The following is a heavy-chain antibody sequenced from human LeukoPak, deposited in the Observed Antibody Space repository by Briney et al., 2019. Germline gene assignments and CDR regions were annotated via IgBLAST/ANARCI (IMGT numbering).Heavy chain of an antibody. CDR3: AREIINYYDSSGSPDY. CDR1: GGSISSGGYY. D-gene: IGHD3-22*01. V-gene: IGHV4-31*03. Sequence: PSKTLSLTCTVSGGSISSGGYYWSRIRQHPGKGLEWIGYIYYSGSTYYNPSLKSRVTISVDTSKNQFSLKLSSVTAADTAVYYCAREIINYYDSSGSPDYWGQGTLVTVSS. CDR2: IYYSGST. J-gene: IGHJ4*02.